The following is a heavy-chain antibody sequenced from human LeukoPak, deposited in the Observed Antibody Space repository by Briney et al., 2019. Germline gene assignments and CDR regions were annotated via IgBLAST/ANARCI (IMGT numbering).Heavy chain of an antibody. CDR2: IYYSGST. D-gene: IGHD3-9*01. CDR1: GGSISSYY. CDR3: ARGGDILTGYYAFDI. J-gene: IGHJ3*02. Sequence: SETLSLTCTVSGGSISSYYWSWIRQPPGKGREWIGYIYYSGSTNYNPSLKSRVTISVDMSKNQFSLKLSSVTAADTAVYSCARGGDILTGYYAFDIWGQGTMVTVSS. V-gene: IGHV4-59*01.